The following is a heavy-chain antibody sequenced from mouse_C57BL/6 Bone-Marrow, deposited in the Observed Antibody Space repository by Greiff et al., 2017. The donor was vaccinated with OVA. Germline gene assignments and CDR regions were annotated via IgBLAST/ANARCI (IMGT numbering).Heavy chain of an antibody. CDR1: GFSLTSYA. V-gene: IGHV2-9-1*01. D-gene: IGHD1-1*01. Sequence: VQRVESGPGLVAPSQSLSITCTVSGFSLTSYAISWVRQPPGQGLEWLGVIWTGGGTNYNSALKSRLSISKDNSKSQVFLKMNSLQTDDTARYYCARTKFITTVVGAMDYWGQGTSVTVSS. CDR3: ARTKFITTVVGAMDY. J-gene: IGHJ4*01. CDR2: IWTGGGT.